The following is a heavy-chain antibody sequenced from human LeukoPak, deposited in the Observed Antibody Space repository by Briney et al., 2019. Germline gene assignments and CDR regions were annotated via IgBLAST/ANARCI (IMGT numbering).Heavy chain of an antibody. Sequence: SETLSLTCTVSGGSISSYYWSWIRQPPGKGLEWIGYIYYSGSTNYNPSLKSRVTISVDTSKNQFSLKLSSVTAADTAVYYCARHIAVAGTPTAFDYWGQGTLVTVSS. CDR3: ARHIAVAGTPTAFDY. J-gene: IGHJ4*02. D-gene: IGHD6-19*01. CDR2: IYYSGST. CDR1: GGSISSYY. V-gene: IGHV4-59*01.